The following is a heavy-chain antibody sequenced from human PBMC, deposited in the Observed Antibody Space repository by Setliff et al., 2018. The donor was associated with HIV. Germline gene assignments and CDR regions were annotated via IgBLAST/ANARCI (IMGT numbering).Heavy chain of an antibody. CDR3: ARESPSSSWFYFDF. D-gene: IGHD6-13*01. V-gene: IGHV4-34*01. J-gene: IGHJ4*02. CDR1: GGSFSSYF. CDR2: INHSGNT. Sequence: SETLSLTCAVYGGSFSSYFWNWIRQPPGKGLEWIGEINHSGNTYYNPSLKSRVTVSVDTSKNQFSLKLGSVTAADTAVYYCARESPSSSWFYFDFWGQGTLVTVSS.